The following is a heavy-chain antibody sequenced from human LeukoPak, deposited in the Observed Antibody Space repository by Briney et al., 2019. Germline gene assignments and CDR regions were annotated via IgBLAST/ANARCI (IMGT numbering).Heavy chain of an antibody. CDR1: GYTFTGYY. Sequence: GASVKVSCKASGYTFTGYYMHWVRQAPGQGLEWTGWINPNSGGTNYAQKFQGRVTMTRDTSITTAYMELSRLRSDDTAVYYCARVVAGNWFDPWGQGTLVTVSS. CDR3: ARVVAGNWFDP. V-gene: IGHV1-2*02. D-gene: IGHD6-19*01. J-gene: IGHJ5*02. CDR2: INPNSGGT.